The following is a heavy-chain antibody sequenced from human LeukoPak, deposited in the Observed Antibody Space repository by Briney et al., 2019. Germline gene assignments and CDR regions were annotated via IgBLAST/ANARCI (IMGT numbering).Heavy chain of an antibody. CDR1: GYTFSGYG. V-gene: IGHV3-30*18. CDR3: AKDRGSGWYAWFDP. CDR2: ISYDGSNK. D-gene: IGHD6-19*01. J-gene: IGHJ5*02. Sequence: GRSLRLSCAASGYTFSGYGMHWVRQAPGKGLEWVAVISYDGSNKYYADSVKGRFTISRDNSKNTLYLQMNSLRAEDTAVYYCAKDRGSGWYAWFDPWGQGTLVTVSS.